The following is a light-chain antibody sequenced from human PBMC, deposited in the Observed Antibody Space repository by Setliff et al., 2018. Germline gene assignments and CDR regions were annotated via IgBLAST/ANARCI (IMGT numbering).Light chain of an antibody. CDR3: QSYDSSLSGAVV. CDR1: SSNIGAGYD. V-gene: IGLV1-40*01. J-gene: IGLJ2*01. CDR2: GNS. Sequence: QSALAQPPSVSGAPGQRVTISCTGSSSNIGAGYDVHWYQQFPGTAPKLLIYGNSNRPSGVPDRFSGPKSGTSASLAITGLQAEDEADYYCQSYDSSLSGAVVFGGGTKVTVL.